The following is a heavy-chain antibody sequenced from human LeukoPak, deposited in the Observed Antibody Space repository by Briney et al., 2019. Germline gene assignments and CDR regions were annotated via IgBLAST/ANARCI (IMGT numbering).Heavy chain of an antibody. Sequence: PSLKLSCTASVGTLSSYAISWGRQAPGQGVGWRGGIIPIFGTANYAQKFQGRATITADESTSTAYMEMGSLRSEDTAVYYCARDGSGDYGGNPDAFDIWGQGTMVTVSS. J-gene: IGHJ3*02. CDR2: IIPIFGTA. V-gene: IGHV1-69*13. D-gene: IGHD4-23*01. CDR1: VGTLSSYA. CDR3: ARDGSGDYGGNPDAFDI.